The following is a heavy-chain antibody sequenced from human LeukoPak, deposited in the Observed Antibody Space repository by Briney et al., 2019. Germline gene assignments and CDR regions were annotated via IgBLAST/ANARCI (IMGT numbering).Heavy chain of an antibody. J-gene: IGHJ4*02. CDR1: GFTFDDYG. D-gene: IGHD6-19*01. CDR3: ARARGRYSSDYYFDY. CDR2: INWNGGST. Sequence: PGGSLRLSCAASGFTFDDYGMSWVRQAPGKGLEWASGINWNGGSTGYADSVKGRFTISRDNAKNSLYLQMNSLRAEDTALYYCARARGRYSSDYYFDYWGQGTLVTVSS. V-gene: IGHV3-20*04.